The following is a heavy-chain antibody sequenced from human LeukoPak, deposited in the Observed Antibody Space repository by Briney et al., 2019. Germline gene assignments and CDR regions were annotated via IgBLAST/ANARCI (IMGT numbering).Heavy chain of an antibody. Sequence: SETLSLTCTVSGGSISSSSYYWGWIRQPPGKGLEWIGSIYYSGSTYYNPSLKSRVTISVDTSKNQFSLKLSSVTAADTAVYYCAGLPVATQFDYWGQGTLVTVSS. J-gene: IGHJ4*02. CDR2: IYYSGST. CDR1: GGSISSSSYY. V-gene: IGHV4-39*01. D-gene: IGHD5-12*01. CDR3: AGLPVATQFDY.